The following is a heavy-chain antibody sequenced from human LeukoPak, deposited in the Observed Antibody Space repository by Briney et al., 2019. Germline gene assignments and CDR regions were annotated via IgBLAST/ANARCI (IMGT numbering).Heavy chain of an antibody. V-gene: IGHV6-1*01. CDR2: TYYRSKWYN. Sequence: SQTLSLTCAISGDSVSSNSVAWNWIRQSPSRGLEWLGRTYYRSKWYNDYAVSVKGRITINPDTSKNQFSLQLNSVTPEDTAVYYCARDHCSGGSCHWRFDYWGQGTLVTVSS. J-gene: IGHJ4*02. CDR3: ARDHCSGGSCHWRFDY. CDR1: GDSVSSNSVA. D-gene: IGHD2-15*01.